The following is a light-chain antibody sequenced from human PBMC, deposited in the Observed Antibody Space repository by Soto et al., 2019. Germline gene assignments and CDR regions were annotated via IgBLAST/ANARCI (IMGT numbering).Light chain of an antibody. CDR1: QSVSSY. J-gene: IGKJ5*01. CDR3: QQRSNWPPIT. CDR2: DAS. Sequence: EIVLTQSPATLSLSPGERATLSCRASQSVSSYLAWYQQKPGQAPRLLIYDASNSATGIPARFSGSGSGKDFTLTIGGLEPEDFAVYYCQQRSNWPPITFGQGTRLQIK. V-gene: IGKV3-11*01.